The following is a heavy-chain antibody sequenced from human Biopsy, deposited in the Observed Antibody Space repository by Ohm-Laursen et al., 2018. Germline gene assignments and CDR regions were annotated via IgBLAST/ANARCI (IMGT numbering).Heavy chain of an antibody. CDR3: ARDSGILNYGNFKYYHYYGMDV. D-gene: IGHD4-11*01. CDR2: IYYSVMT. Sequence: SQTLSLTWTVSGDSVTKYYWSWIRQPPGKGLEWIGHIYYSVMTNYNPSLQSRVSISVDTFRNQVSLTLSSVTAADTAVYYCARDSGILNYGNFKYYHYYGMDVWGQGTKVTVSS. J-gene: IGHJ6*02. V-gene: IGHV4-59*02. CDR1: GDSVTKYY.